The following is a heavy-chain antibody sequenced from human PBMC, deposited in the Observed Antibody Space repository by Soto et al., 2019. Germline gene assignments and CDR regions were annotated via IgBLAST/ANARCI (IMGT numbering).Heavy chain of an antibody. Sequence: PSVKVSCKASGYTFTGYYMHWVRQAPGQGLEWMGWINPNSGGTNYAQKFQGWVTMTRDTSISTAYMELSRLRSDDTAVYYCARDYGYSYGYYYYYGMDVWGQGTTVTVSS. CDR1: GYTFTGYY. J-gene: IGHJ6*02. CDR2: INPNSGGT. D-gene: IGHD5-18*01. CDR3: ARDYGYSYGYYYYYGMDV. V-gene: IGHV1-2*04.